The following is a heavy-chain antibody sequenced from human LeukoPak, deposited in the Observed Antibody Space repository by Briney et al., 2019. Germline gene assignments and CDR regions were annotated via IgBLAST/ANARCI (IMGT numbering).Heavy chain of an antibody. CDR3: ARWYESRRFDF. D-gene: IGHD3-22*01. V-gene: IGHV3-33*01. CDR1: GVTFSDYG. CDR2: IWYDGSNK. J-gene: IGHJ5*01. Sequence: GGSLRLSCAASGVTFSDYGMHWVRQAPGKGLEWVAAIWYDGSNKYYADSVKGRFTISRDNSKNTLYLQMSSLRAEDTAVYYCARWYESRRFDFWGQGTLVTVSS.